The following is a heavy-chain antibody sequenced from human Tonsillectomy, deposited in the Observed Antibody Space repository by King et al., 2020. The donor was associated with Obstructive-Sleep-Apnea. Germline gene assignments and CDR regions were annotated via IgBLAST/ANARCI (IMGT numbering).Heavy chain of an antibody. D-gene: IGHD4-17*01. V-gene: IGHV3-30*02. Sequence: VQLVESGGGVVQPGRSLRLSCAASGFTFSSYGIHWVRQAPGKGLEWVAFIRNDGSIKYYADSVKGRFTISRDNSKDTLYLRMNNLRAEDTAVYYCAKDRGDYIPDYFDYWGQETLVTVSS. J-gene: IGHJ4*02. CDR2: IRNDGSIK. CDR3: AKDRGDYIPDYFDY. CDR1: GFTFSSYG.